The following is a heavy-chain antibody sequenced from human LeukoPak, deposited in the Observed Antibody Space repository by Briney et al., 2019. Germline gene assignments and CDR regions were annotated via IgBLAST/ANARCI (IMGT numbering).Heavy chain of an antibody. Sequence: ASVKVSCKVSGYTLTELSMHWVRQAPGKGLEGMGGFDPEDGETIYAQKFQGRVTMTEDTSTDTAYMELSSLRSEDTAVYYCATAPVADGYYYMDVWGKGTTVTVSS. J-gene: IGHJ6*03. V-gene: IGHV1-24*01. CDR2: FDPEDGET. CDR1: GYTLTELS. D-gene: IGHD6-13*01. CDR3: ATAPVADGYYYMDV.